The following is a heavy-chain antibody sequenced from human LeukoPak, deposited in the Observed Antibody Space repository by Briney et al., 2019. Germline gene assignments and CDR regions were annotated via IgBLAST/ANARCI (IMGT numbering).Heavy chain of an antibody. Sequence: GGSLRLSCAASGFTFSSYAMHWVRQAPGKGLEWVAVISYDGSNKYYADSVKGRFTISRDNSKNTLYLQMNSLRAEDTAVYYCARDLYCSSTGCYDYWGQGTLVTVSS. CDR1: GFTFSSYA. CDR2: ISYDGSNK. J-gene: IGHJ4*02. CDR3: ARDLYCSSTGCYDY. V-gene: IGHV3-30*04. D-gene: IGHD2-2*01.